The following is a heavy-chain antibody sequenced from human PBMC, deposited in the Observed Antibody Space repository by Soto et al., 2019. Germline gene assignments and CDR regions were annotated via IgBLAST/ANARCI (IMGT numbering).Heavy chain of an antibody. D-gene: IGHD4-4*01. CDR3: AKGSRGYTNCYCDY. CDR2: VSGSGAST. CDR1: GFSFGGYV. V-gene: IGHV3-23*01. Sequence: EVQLLESGGGLIQPGGSLRLSCAASGFSFGGYVMSWVRQAPGKGLEWVSVVSGSGASTFYADSVSGRFTISRDNSRNMVFLQMNSLRAEDTAVYYCAKGSRGYTNCYCDYWGQGALVAVSS. J-gene: IGHJ4*02.